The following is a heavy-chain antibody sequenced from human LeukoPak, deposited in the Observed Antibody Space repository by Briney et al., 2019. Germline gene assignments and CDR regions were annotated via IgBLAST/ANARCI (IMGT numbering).Heavy chain of an antibody. CDR2: ISWNSGSI. V-gene: IGHV3-9*01. CDR3: AKDKRRTGVGIIDY. CDR1: GFTFSSYW. Sequence: GGSLRLSCAASGFTFSSYWMSWVRQAPGKGLEWVSGISWNSGSIGYADSVEGRFTISRDNAKNSLYLQMNNLRAEDTALYYCAKDKRRTGVGIIDYWGQGTLVTVSS. D-gene: IGHD3-10*01. J-gene: IGHJ4*02.